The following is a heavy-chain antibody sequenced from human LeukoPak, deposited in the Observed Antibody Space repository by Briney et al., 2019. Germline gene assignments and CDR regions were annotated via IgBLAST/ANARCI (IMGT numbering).Heavy chain of an antibody. Sequence: ASVNVSCKVSGYTLTELSMHCVRQAPGKGLECMGAFYPEDCETIYAQKFQGRVTMTEDTSTDTAYMELSSLRSEDTAVYYCATVYYDILTGYYTPNDYWGQGTLVTVSS. CDR1: GYTLTELS. CDR2: FYPEDCET. CDR3: ATVYYDILTGYYTPNDY. J-gene: IGHJ4*02. D-gene: IGHD3-9*01. V-gene: IGHV1-24*01.